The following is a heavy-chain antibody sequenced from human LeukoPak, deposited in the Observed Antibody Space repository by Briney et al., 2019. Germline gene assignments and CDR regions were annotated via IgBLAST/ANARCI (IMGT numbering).Heavy chain of an antibody. CDR1: GLTLSSDW. CDR2: INQDTLKK. J-gene: IGHJ3*01. CDR3: AREGGLYCSGSSCSNDAFDV. Sequence: GGSLRLSCVYSGLTESGLTLSSDWMSWVRQPPGKGLEWVANINQDTLKKYYLDSVKGRFIISRDNAKNSLYLEMNSLRAEDTAVYYCAREGGLYCSGSSCSNDAFDVWGQGTVVTVSS. D-gene: IGHD2-15*01. V-gene: IGHV3-7*01.